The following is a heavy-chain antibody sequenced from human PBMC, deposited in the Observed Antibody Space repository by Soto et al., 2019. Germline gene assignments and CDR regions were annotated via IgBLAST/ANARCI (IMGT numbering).Heavy chain of an antibody. CDR3: ARHFGKSLGCSSTSCYQGVYYYYYMDV. D-gene: IGHD2-2*01. V-gene: IGHV5-51*01. CDR2: IYPGDSDT. J-gene: IGHJ6*03. CDR1: GYSFTSYW. Sequence: GESLKISCKGSGYSFTSYWIGWVRQMPGKGLEWMGIIYPGDSDTRYSPSFQGQVTISADKSISTAYLQWSSLKASDTAMYYCARHFGKSLGCSSTSCYQGVYYYYYMDVWGKGTTVTVSS.